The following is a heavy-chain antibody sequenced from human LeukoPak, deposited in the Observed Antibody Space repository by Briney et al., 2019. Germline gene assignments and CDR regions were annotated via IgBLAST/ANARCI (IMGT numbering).Heavy chain of an antibody. D-gene: IGHD6-19*01. Sequence: PGGSLRLSCEASGFTFSSYSMNWVHQAPGKGLEWVSHISSSSDIIYYADSVKGRFTISRDNAKNSLYLQMDSLRADDTAVYYCASGASGGWYAEYFQHWGQGTLVTVSS. CDR2: ISSSSDII. V-gene: IGHV3-48*04. J-gene: IGHJ1*01. CDR3: ASGASGGWYAEYFQH. CDR1: GFTFSSYS.